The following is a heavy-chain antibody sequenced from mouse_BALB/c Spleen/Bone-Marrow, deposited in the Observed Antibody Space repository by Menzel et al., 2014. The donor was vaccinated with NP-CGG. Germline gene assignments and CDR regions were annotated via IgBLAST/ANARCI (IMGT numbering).Heavy chain of an antibody. J-gene: IGHJ2*01. V-gene: IGHV5-17*02. CDR1: GFTFSSFG. Sequence: EVKLMESGGGLVQPGGSRKLSCAASGFTFSSFGMHWVRQAPEKGLEWVAYISRGSSTLYYADTVKGRFTISRDNPKNTLFLQMTSLRSEDTAMYYCARGGYYVPSYFDYWGQGTTLTVSS. D-gene: IGHD2-3*01. CDR3: ARGGYYVPSYFDY. CDR2: ISRGSSTL.